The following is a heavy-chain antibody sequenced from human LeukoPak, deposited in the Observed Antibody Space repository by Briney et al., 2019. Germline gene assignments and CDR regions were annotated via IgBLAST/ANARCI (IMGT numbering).Heavy chain of an antibody. D-gene: IGHD3-10*01. V-gene: IGHV3-23*01. CDR1: GFTFSNYA. Sequence: GGSLRLSCAASGFTFSNYAMSWVRQAPGKGLEWVSTISGSGGSTYSADSVKGRFTISRDNSKNTAYLQMDSLKTEDTAVYYCTGNYYGSGSYADFDYWGQGTLVTVSS. CDR2: ISGSGGST. CDR3: TGNYYGSGSYADFDY. J-gene: IGHJ4*02.